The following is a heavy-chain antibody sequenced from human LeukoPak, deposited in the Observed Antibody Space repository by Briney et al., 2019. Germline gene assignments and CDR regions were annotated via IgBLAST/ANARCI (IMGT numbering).Heavy chain of an antibody. CDR1: GGSISSYY. CDR3: ARVQVAVTTFDI. Sequence: PSETLSLTCTVSGGSISSYYWGWIRQPPGKGLEWIESIYYTGSTYSNPSLKSRVTISVDTSKNQFSLRLSSVTAADTAVYYCARVQVAVTTFDIWGQGTMVTVSS. V-gene: IGHV4-39*07. J-gene: IGHJ3*02. D-gene: IGHD4-11*01. CDR2: IYYTGST.